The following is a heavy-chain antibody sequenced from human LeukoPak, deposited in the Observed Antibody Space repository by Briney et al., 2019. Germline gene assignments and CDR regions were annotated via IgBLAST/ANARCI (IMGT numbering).Heavy chain of an antibody. J-gene: IGHJ5*02. D-gene: IGHD6-19*01. V-gene: IGHV4-59*12. CDR3: ARAQNNRYSSGWWFGP. CDR1: GGSISSYY. Sequence: SETLSLTCTVSGGSISSYYWSWIRQPPGKRLEWIGYIYYSGSTNYNPSLKSRVTISVDTSKSQFSLKLSSVTAADTAVYYCARAQNNRYSSGWWFGPWGQGTLVTVSS. CDR2: IYYSGST.